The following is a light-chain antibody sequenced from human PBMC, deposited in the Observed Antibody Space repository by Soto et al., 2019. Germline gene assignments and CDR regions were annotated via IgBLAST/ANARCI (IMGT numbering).Light chain of an antibody. CDR3: QQRSNWPRT. CDR1: QSVSSK. CDR2: DAS. J-gene: IGKJ1*01. Sequence: EIVLTQSPATLSLSPGERATLFCRASQSVSSKLAWYQQKSGQAPRLLIYDASNRASGIPARFTGSGSGTDFTLTISRLEPEDFAVYYCQQRSNWPRTFGQGTKVEIK. V-gene: IGKV3-11*01.